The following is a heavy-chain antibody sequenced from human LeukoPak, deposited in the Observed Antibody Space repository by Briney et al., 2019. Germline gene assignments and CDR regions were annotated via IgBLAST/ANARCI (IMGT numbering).Heavy chain of an antibody. J-gene: IGHJ3*02. CDR2: ISSSSSYI. CDR3: ARDQRNIVVVPAAYDAFDI. Sequence: PGRSLRLSCAASGFTFSSYSMNWVRQAPGKGLEWVSSISSSSSYIYYADSVKGRFTISRDNAKSSLYLQMNSLRAEDTAVYYCARDQRNIVVVPAAYDAFDIWGQGTMVTVSS. CDR1: GFTFSSYS. V-gene: IGHV3-21*01. D-gene: IGHD2-2*01.